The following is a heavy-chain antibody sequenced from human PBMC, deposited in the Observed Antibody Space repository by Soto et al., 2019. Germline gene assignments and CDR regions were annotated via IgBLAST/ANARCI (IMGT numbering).Heavy chain of an antibody. CDR1: GGSISSGDYY. V-gene: IGHV4-30-4*01. D-gene: IGHD3-10*01. CDR2: IYYSGST. Sequence: SETLSLTCTVSGGSISSGDYYWSWIRQPPGKGLEWIGYIYYSGSTYYNPSLKSRVTISVDTSKNQFSLKLSSVTAADTAVYYCARYGSGSSHGMDVWGQGTTVTVSS. CDR3: ARYGSGSSHGMDV. J-gene: IGHJ6*02.